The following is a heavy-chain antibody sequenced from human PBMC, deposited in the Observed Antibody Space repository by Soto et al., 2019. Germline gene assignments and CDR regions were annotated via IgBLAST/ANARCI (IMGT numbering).Heavy chain of an antibody. CDR1: GGSFSGYY. CDR3: ARAAPRYCSGGSCYSGRAY. Sequence: QVQLQQWGAGLLKPSETLSLTCAVYGGSFSGYYWSWIRQPPGKGLEWIGEINHSGSTNYNPSLTSRVTISVDTSKNPFSLKLSSVTAADTAVYYCARAAPRYCSGGSCYSGRAYWGQGTLVTVSS. CDR2: INHSGST. J-gene: IGHJ4*02. V-gene: IGHV4-34*01. D-gene: IGHD2-15*01.